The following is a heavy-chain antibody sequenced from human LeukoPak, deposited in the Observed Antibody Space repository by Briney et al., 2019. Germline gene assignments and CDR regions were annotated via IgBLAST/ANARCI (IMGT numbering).Heavy chain of an antibody. D-gene: IGHD3-3*01. V-gene: IGHV4-34*01. CDR1: GGSFSGYY. Sequence: KPSETLSLTCAVYGGSFSGYYWSWIRQPPGKGLEWIGEINHSGSTNYNPSLKSRVTISVDTSKNQFSLKLSSVTAADTAVCYCARVKIEGDFWSGYYYITFDYWGQGTLVTVSS. CDR3: ARVKIEGDFWSGYYYITFDY. J-gene: IGHJ4*02. CDR2: INHSGST.